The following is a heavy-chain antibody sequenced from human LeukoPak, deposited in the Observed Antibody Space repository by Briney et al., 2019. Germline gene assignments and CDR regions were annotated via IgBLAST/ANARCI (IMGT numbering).Heavy chain of an antibody. J-gene: IGHJ4*02. CDR3: ARRKDSYVDY. CDR2: IYYSGST. Sequence: SETLSLTCTVSGGSISSSSYYWGWIRQPPGKGLEWIGSIYYSGSTYYNPSLKSRVTLSVDTSKNQFSLKLSSVTAADTAVYYCARRKDSYVDYWGQGTLVTVSS. CDR1: GGSISSSSYY. D-gene: IGHD5-18*01. V-gene: IGHV4-39*01.